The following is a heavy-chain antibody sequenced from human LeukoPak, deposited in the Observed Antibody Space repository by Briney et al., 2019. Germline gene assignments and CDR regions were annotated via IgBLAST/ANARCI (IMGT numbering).Heavy chain of an antibody. D-gene: IGHD3-16*01. V-gene: IGHV1-8*01. Sequence: ASVKVSCKASGYTFTSYDINWVRQATGQGLEWMGWMNPNSGNTGYAQKFQGRVTMTRDTSISTAYMELSRLRSDDTAVYFCARDNYNWGNDFWGQGTLVTASS. CDR1: GYTFTSYD. J-gene: IGHJ4*02. CDR3: ARDNYNWGNDF. CDR2: MNPNSGNT.